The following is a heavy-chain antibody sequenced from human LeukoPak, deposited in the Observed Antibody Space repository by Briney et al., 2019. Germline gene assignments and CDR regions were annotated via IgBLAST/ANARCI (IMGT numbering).Heavy chain of an antibody. CDR2: ISSSSSYI. V-gene: IGHV3-21*01. D-gene: IGHD3-10*01. Sequence: GGSLRLSCAASGFTFSSYSMNWVRQAPGKGLEWVSSISSSSSYIYYADSVKGRFTISRDNAKNSLYLQMNSLRAEDTAVYYCARDRVTMVRGVITLYYYYYMDVWGKGTTVTVSS. CDR1: GFTFSSYS. J-gene: IGHJ6*03. CDR3: ARDRVTMVRGVITLYYYYYMDV.